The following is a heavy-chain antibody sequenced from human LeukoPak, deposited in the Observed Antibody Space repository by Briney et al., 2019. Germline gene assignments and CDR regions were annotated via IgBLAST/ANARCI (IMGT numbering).Heavy chain of an antibody. J-gene: IGHJ4*02. Sequence: GGSLRLSCAASGFTFSSYAMSWIRQAPGKGLDWVSAISVSGGSTYYADSVKGRFTISRDNSKNTLYLQMNSLRAEDTAVYYCAKVPVAAAAGTYFDYWGQGTLVTVSS. CDR3: AKVPVAAAAGTYFDY. CDR2: ISVSGGST. V-gene: IGHV3-23*01. D-gene: IGHD6-13*01. CDR1: GFTFSSYA.